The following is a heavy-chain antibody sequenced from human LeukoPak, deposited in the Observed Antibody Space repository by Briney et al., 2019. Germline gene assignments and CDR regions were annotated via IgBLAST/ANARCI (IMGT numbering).Heavy chain of an antibody. CDR1: GDSISSSSYY. CDR3: ARDGNYYDTSGYYFSAFDI. V-gene: IGHV4-39*07. Sequence: SETLSLTCTVSGDSISSSSYYWGWIRQPPGKGLESIGRIYDSGSTYYNPSLKSRVTLSVDTSKNQCSLKLSSVSAADTAVYYCARDGNYYDTSGYYFSAFDIWGQGTMVTVSS. CDR2: IYDSGST. J-gene: IGHJ3*02. D-gene: IGHD3-22*01.